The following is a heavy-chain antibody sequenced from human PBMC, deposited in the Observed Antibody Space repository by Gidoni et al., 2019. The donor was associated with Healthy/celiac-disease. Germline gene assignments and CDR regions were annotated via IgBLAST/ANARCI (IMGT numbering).Heavy chain of an antibody. CDR2: IIPILGTA. CDR3: ARAPEEARPSYDYYGMDV. Sequence: QVQLVQSGAEVKKPGSSVKVSCKASGGTFSSYAISWVRQAPGQGLEWMGGIIPILGTANDAQKFQGRVTITADESTSTAYMELSSLRAEDTAVYYCARAPEEARPSYDYYGMDVWGQGTTVTVSS. D-gene: IGHD6-6*01. CDR1: GGTFSSYA. V-gene: IGHV1-69*01. J-gene: IGHJ6*02.